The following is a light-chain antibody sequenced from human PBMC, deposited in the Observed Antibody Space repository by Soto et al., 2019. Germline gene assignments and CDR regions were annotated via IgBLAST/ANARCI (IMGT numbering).Light chain of an antibody. V-gene: IGLV3-21*04. CDR1: NIGSKS. J-gene: IGLJ2*01. Sequence: SYELTQPPSVSVAPGKTARITCGGNNIGSKSVHWYQQKPGQAPVLVIYYDSDRPSGIPERFSGSNSGNTATLTISRVEAXDEADYYCQVWDSSSDRDVVFGGGTKLTVL. CDR2: YDS. CDR3: QVWDSSSDRDVV.